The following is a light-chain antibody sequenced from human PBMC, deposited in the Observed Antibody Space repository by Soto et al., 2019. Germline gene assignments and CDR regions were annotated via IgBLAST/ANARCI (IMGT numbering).Light chain of an antibody. CDR1: QSVSSN. CDR3: QQYRNWPRT. Sequence: EIVLTQSPATLSVSPGERATLSCRASQSVSSNLAWYQQKAGQAPRLLVYGASTKATDMPGRFSGRGSGTEFTLTINNLQSEDFAVYYCQQYRNWPRTFGQGTKVDI. CDR2: GAS. J-gene: IGKJ1*01. V-gene: IGKV3-15*01.